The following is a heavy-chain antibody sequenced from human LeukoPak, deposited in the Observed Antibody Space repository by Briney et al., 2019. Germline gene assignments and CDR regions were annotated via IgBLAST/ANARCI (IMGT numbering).Heavy chain of an antibody. CDR1: GFTFNYYV. CDR3: ARSDCSGGSCYRTYFDY. CDR2: ISGSGGST. J-gene: IGHJ4*02. D-gene: IGHD2-15*01. V-gene: IGHV3-23*01. Sequence: GGSLRLSCAASGFTFNYYVMNWVRQAPGKGLEWVSGISGSGGSTYYADSVKGRFTISRDNSKNTLYLQMNSLRAEDTAVYYCARSDCSGGSCYRTYFDYWGQGTLVTVSS.